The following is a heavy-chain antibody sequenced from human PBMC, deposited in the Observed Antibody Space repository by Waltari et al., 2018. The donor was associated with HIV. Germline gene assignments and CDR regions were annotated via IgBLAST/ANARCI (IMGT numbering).Heavy chain of an antibody. CDR1: GFTFSSYE. V-gene: IGHV3-48*03. Sequence: EVQLVESGRGLVQLGGSLGLYCSAPGFTFSSYEMNWVRQAPGKGLEWVSYISSSGSTIYYADSVKVRFTISRENAKNSLYLQMNSLRAEDTAVYYCASLAGYWGQGTLVTVSS. CDR2: ISSSGSTI. CDR3: ASLAGY. J-gene: IGHJ4*02. D-gene: IGHD6-19*01.